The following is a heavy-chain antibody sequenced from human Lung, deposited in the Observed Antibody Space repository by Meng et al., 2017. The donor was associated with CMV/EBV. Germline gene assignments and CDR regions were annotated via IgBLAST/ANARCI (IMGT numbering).Heavy chain of an antibody. J-gene: IGHJ4*02. D-gene: IGHD6-19*01. V-gene: IGHV4-4*02. Sequence: QWQLQERGPGLVKPSGTLSLTCAVSGGSISSSNWWSWVRQPPGKGLEWIGEIYHSGSTNYNPSLKSRVTISVDKSKNQFSLKLSSVTAADTAVYYCASFPPPGKQWLVTDYWGQGTLVTVSS. CDR2: IYHSGST. CDR3: ASFPPPGKQWLVTDY. CDR1: GGSISSSNW.